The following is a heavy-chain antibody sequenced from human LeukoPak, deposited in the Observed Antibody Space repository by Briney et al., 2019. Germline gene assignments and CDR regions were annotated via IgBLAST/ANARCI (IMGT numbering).Heavy chain of an antibody. D-gene: IGHD4-17*01. CDR3: ARKVTTVTTRWLNYYYYMDV. Sequence: GGSLRLSCTASGFTFSSYWMHWVRQAPGKGLVWVSRINRDGSSTSYADSVKGRFTISRDNAKNTLYLQVNSLRAEDTAVYYCARKVTTVTTRWLNYYYYMDVWGKGTTVTVSS. CDR2: INRDGSST. J-gene: IGHJ6*03. CDR1: GFTFSSYW. V-gene: IGHV3-74*01.